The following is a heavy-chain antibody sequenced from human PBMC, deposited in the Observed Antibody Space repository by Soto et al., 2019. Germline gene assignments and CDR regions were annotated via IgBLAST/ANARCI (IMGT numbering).Heavy chain of an antibody. Sequence: GESLKISCKGSGFSFTSYWIGWVRQMPGKGLECMGIIYPGDSDTRYSPSFQGQVTISADKSIRTAYLQWSSLKASDTAMYYCARRTSSGEDAFDIWGQGTMVTVSS. CDR2: IYPGDSDT. D-gene: IGHD3-22*01. CDR1: GFSFTSYW. CDR3: ARRTSSGEDAFDI. V-gene: IGHV5-51*01. J-gene: IGHJ3*02.